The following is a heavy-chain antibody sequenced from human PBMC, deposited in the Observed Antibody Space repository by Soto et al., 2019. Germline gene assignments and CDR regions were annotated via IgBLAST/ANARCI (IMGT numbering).Heavy chain of an antibody. D-gene: IGHD3-9*01. CDR2: IWYDGSNK. V-gene: IGHV3-33*01. CDR1: GFTFSSYG. J-gene: IGHJ6*02. CDR3: ARSTKYDILTGYYYYYYGMDV. Sequence: QVQLVESGGGVVQPGRSLRLSCAASGFTFSSYGMHWVRQAPGKGLEWVAVIWYDGSNKYYADSVKGRFTISRDNSKNTRYLQMNSLRAEDTAVYYCARSTKYDILTGYYYYYYGMDVWGQGTTVTVSS.